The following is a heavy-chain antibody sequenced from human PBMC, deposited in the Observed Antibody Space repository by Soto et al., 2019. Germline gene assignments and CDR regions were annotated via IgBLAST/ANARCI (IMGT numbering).Heavy chain of an antibody. D-gene: IGHD3-10*01. Sequence: ASVKVSCKASGGTFSNYAISWVRQAPGQGLEWVGGIIPMFGTSNYAQNFQGRVSITADESTSTAYMELSSLRSEDTAVYYCARGVRTGFYGMDVWGQGTTVTVSS. CDR1: GGTFSNYA. CDR2: IIPMFGTS. J-gene: IGHJ6*02. V-gene: IGHV1-69*13. CDR3: ARGVRTGFYGMDV.